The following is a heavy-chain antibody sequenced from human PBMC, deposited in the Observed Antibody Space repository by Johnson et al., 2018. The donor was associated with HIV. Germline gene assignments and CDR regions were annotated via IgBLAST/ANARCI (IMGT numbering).Heavy chain of an antibody. V-gene: IGHV3-30*04. CDR3: ARARWYLGGGSCCAFDI. CDR1: GFTFSSYA. Sequence: QLQLVESGGGLVQPGGSLRLSCAASGFTFSSYAMHWVRQAPGKGLEWVAVISYDGSNKYYADSVKGRFTISSDNARKSLYLQMNSLRAEDTAVYYCARARWYLGGGSCCAFDIWGQGTMVTVSS. D-gene: IGHD2-15*01. J-gene: IGHJ3*02. CDR2: ISYDGSNK.